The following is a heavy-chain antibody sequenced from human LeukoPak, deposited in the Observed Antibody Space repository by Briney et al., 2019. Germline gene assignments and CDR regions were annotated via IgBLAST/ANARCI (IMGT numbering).Heavy chain of an antibody. V-gene: IGHV3-21*01. CDR3: ARGVGVAATGTYYHYGMDV. D-gene: IGHD1-26*01. CDR2: XXXSSTYI. Sequence: SXXXSSTYIYYADSVKGPFTISRDNAKNSLYLQMNSLRAEDTAVYYCARGVGVAATGTYYHYGMDVWGQGTTVTVSS. J-gene: IGHJ6*02.